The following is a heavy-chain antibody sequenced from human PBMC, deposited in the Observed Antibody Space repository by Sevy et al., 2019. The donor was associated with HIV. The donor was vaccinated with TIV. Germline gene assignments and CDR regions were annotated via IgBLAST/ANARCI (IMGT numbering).Heavy chain of an antibody. CDR1: GFTFSKYS. CDR3: AREGCTKPHDY. D-gene: IGHD2-8*01. V-gene: IGHV3-23*01. Sequence: GGSLRLSCAASGFTFSKYSMSWIRQTPGKGLEWVSTFSFGCGKINYADSVKGRFTISRDDSRNNFYLQMNSLRAEVMAIYYCAREGCTKPHDYWGQGTVVTVSS. J-gene: IGHJ4*02. CDR2: FSFGCGKI.